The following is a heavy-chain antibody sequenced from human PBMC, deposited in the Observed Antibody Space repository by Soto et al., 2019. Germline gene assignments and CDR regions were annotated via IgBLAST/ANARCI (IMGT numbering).Heavy chain of an antibody. Sequence: SETLSLTCTVPGGSISSSSYYWGWIRQPPGKGLEWIGSIYYSGSTYYNPSLKSRVTISVDTSKNQFSLKLSSVTAADTDVYYCERLDGSGGSCPYYYYYGMEVWCQGPTGT. J-gene: IGHJ6*02. CDR3: ERLDGSGGSCPYYYYYGMEV. D-gene: IGHD2-15*01. CDR1: GGSISSSSYY. CDR2: IYYSGST. V-gene: IGHV4-39*01.